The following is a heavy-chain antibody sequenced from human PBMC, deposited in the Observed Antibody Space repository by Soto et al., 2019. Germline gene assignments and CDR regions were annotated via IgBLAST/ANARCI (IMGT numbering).Heavy chain of an antibody. V-gene: IGHV1-69*06. J-gene: IGHJ6*02. CDR2: IIPFFGTT. CDR1: GGTLSSYA. D-gene: IGHD3-3*01. CDR3: ARTRFLEWLISYYYFAMDV. Sequence: GASVKVSCKASGGTLSSYAIIWVRQAPGQGLEWMGGIIPFFGTTNYAQRFQGRVTITADKSTSTAYMELSSLRSEDTAVYYCARTRFLEWLISYYYFAMDVWGQGTTVTVSS.